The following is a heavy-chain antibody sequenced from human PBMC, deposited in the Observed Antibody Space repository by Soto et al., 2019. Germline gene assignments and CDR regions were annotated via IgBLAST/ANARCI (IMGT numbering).Heavy chain of an antibody. Sequence: QVHLQESGPGLVEPSGTLSLTCSVSGDSISSDNWWTWVRQTPGMGLEWIGEIYHSGTTNYNPSLMSRATLSVDKSKNQFSLRLKSVTAADTATYYCARDRDNFQRRFDPWGQGTLVTVSS. D-gene: IGHD6-25*01. CDR3: ARDRDNFQRRFDP. V-gene: IGHV4-4*02. J-gene: IGHJ5*02. CDR2: IYHSGTT. CDR1: GDSISSDNW.